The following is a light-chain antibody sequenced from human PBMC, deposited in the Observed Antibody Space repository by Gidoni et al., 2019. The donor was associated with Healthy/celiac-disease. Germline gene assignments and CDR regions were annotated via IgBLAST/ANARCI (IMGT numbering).Light chain of an antibody. Sequence: DIQMTQSPSSLSASVGDRVTITCRASQSISSYLTWYQQKPGKAPKLLINAASSLQSGVPSRFSGSGSGTDFTLTISSLQPEVFATYYCQQSYSTPNTFGGGTKVEIK. CDR1: QSISSY. CDR2: AAS. J-gene: IGKJ4*01. V-gene: IGKV1-39*01. CDR3: QQSYSTPNT.